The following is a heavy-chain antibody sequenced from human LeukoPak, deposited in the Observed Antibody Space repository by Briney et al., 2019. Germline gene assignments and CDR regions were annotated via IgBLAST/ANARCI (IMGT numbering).Heavy chain of an antibody. D-gene: IGHD6-19*01. V-gene: IGHV4-39*01. CDR2: IYYSGST. CDR3: ARSSRAVAGTLDY. CDR1: GASVTSSSYY. J-gene: IGHJ4*02. Sequence: PSETLSLTCTVSGASVTSSSYYWGWICQPPGKGLEWIGIIYYSGSTYYNPSLKSRVTISVDTSKNQFSLKLSSVTAADTAVYYCARSSRAVAGTLDYWGQGTLVTVSS.